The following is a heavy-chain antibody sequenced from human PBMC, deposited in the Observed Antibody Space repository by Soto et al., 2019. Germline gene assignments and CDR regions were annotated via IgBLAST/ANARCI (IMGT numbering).Heavy chain of an antibody. Sequence: SGGSLRLSCAASGFTFSSYAISWVRQAPGKGLEWVSAISGSGGSKKYAETVKGRVNKSKENSKNTLYLQMNSLRAEDTAVYYCAKDQVSEPHWSDAFDIWGQGTMVTVSS. D-gene: IGHD6-19*01. CDR2: ISGSGGSK. CDR1: GFTFSSYA. V-gene: IGHV3-23*01. J-gene: IGHJ3*02. CDR3: AKDQVSEPHWSDAFDI.